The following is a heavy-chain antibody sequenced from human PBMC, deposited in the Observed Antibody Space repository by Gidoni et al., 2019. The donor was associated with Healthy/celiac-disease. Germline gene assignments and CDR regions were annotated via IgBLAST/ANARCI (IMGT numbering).Heavy chain of an antibody. V-gene: IGHV3-23*04. CDR3: SSRFREHFDY. CDR1: GFTFSESG. Sequence: DVQLVESGGVVVQPGGSLRLSCGTSGFTFSESGMSWVRQAPGKGLAWVATVGEELDDTHYADSVKGRFTISRDNSKNTLSLQMSRLTAEDTAIYYCSSRFREHFDYWGQGTQVTVSS. J-gene: IGHJ4*02. D-gene: IGHD3-16*01. CDR2: VGEELDDT.